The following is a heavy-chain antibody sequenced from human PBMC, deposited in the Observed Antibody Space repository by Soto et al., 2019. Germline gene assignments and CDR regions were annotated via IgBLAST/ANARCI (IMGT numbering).Heavy chain of an antibody. J-gene: IGHJ4*02. CDR3: ARVGDDCGGDCYRSPLRELDY. V-gene: IGHV4-30-4*01. CDR1: GGSISSGDYY. Sequence: QVQLQESGPGLVKPSQTLSLTCTVSGGSISSGDYYWSWIRQPPGKGLEWIGYIYYSGSTYYNPSLKSRVTISVDTSKNQFSLKLSSVTAADTAVYYCARVGDDCGGDCYRSPLRELDYWGQGTLFTVSS. CDR2: IYYSGST. D-gene: IGHD2-21*02.